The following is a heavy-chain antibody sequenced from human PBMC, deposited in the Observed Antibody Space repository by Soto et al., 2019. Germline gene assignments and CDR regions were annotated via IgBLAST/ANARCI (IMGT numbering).Heavy chain of an antibody. Sequence: PGGSLRLSCAASGFTFSSYSMNWVRQAPGKGKEWVSSISSSSSYIYYADSVKGRFTISRDNAKNSLYLQMNSLRAEDTAVYYCARGEDGEYYYYYYYMDVWGKGTTVTVSS. J-gene: IGHJ6*03. V-gene: IGHV3-21*01. D-gene: IGHD7-27*01. CDR3: ARGEDGEYYYYYYYMDV. CDR2: ISSSSSYI. CDR1: GFTFSSYS.